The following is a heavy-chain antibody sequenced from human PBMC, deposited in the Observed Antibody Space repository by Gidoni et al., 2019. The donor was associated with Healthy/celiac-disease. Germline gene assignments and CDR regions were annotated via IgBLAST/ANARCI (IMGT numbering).Heavy chain of an antibody. CDR2: ISSSSSYI. CDR3: ARGEQLPYYFDY. J-gene: IGHJ4*02. D-gene: IGHD6-6*01. CDR1: GSTFSSYS. V-gene: IGHV3-21*01. Sequence: EVQLVESGGGLVKPGGSLRLSCAASGSTFSSYSMNWFRQAPGKGLEWVSSISSSSSYIYYADSVKGRFTISRDNAKNSLYLQMNSLRAEDTAVYYCARGEQLPYYFDYWGQGTLVTVSS.